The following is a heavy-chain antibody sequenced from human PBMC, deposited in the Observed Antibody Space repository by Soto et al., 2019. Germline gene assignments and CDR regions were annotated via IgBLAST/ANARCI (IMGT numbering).Heavy chain of an antibody. CDR1: GDSVSSKSVA. V-gene: IGHV6-1*01. CDR3: ARDEYPSGWYRFDP. Sequence: PSQTLSLTCAIFGDSVSSKSVAWNWIRQSPSRGLEWLGRTYYRSKWYDDYAVSVKSRITINPDTSKNQFSLQLNSVTPEDTAVYYCARDEYPSGWYRFDPWGQGILVTGSS. D-gene: IGHD6-19*01. CDR2: TYYRSKWYD. J-gene: IGHJ5*01.